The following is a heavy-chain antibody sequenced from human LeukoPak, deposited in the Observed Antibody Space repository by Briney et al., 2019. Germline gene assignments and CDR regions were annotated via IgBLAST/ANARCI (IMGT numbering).Heavy chain of an antibody. V-gene: IGHV1-8*01. CDR1: GYTFTSYD. CDR2: MNPNSGNT. CDR3: ARVGELRFLEWLSSQEYYYYYGMDV. D-gene: IGHD3-3*01. Sequence: ASVKASCKASGYTFTSYDINWVRQATGQGLEWMGWMNPNSGNTGYAQKFQGRVTMTRNTSISTAYMELSSLRSEDTAVYYCARVGELRFLEWLSSQEYYYYYGMDVWGQGTTVTVSS. J-gene: IGHJ6*02.